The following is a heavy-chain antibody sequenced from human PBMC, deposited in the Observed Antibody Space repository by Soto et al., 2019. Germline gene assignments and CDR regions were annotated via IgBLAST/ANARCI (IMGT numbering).Heavy chain of an antibody. CDR1: GYTFTSYG. V-gene: IGHV1-18*01. Sequence: ASVKVSCKASGYTFTSYGISWVRQAPGQGLEWMGWISAYNGNTNYAQKLQGRVTMTTDTSTSTAYMELRSLRSDDTAVYYCARAGVLHLGELSLDYWGQGTLVTVSS. CDR2: ISAYNGNT. D-gene: IGHD3-16*02. CDR3: ARAGVLHLGELSLDY. J-gene: IGHJ4*02.